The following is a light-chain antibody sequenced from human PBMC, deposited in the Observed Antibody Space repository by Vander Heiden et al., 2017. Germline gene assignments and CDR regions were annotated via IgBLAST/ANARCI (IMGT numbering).Light chain of an antibody. V-gene: IGLV2-14*03. Sequence: QSALTQPASVSGSPGQSITISCTGTSSDVGDYNYVSWYQHHPGKAPKLMIYDVTIRPSGVSTRFSGSKSGNTASLTISGLQAEDEADYYCVLCTTTYALVFGGGTKLTVL. CDR3: VLCTTTYALV. CDR2: DVT. J-gene: IGLJ3*02. CDR1: SSDVGDYNY.